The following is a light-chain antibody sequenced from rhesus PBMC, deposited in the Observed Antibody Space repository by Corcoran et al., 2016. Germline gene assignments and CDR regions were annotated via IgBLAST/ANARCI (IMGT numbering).Light chain of an antibody. CDR3: QQYTSAPYS. J-gene: IGKJ2*01. V-gene: IGKV1-21*01. Sequence: DIQMTQSPSSLSASVGDRVIITCRASQDISRWLAWYQQKPGNAPNLLIYKASRLQSGVHSRFSGSGSGTDFTLTISSLQPEDFATYFCQQYTSAPYSFGQGTKVEIK. CDR1: QDISRW. CDR2: KAS.